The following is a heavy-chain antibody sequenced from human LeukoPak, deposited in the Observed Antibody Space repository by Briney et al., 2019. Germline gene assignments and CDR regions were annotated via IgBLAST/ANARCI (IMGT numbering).Heavy chain of an antibody. CDR3: ARDPPHSSGPNSPCFEY. V-gene: IGHV1-18*01. J-gene: IGHJ4*02. CDR2: ISPCNDNT. D-gene: IGHD6-19*01. Sequence: ASVKVSCKASGYTFSTYGISWVRQAPGQGLEWMGWISPCNDNTEYAQKFQGRVTMTTDTSTSTAYMELRSLRSDDTAVYYCARDPPHSSGPNSPCFEYWGQGTLVTVSS. CDR1: GYTFSTYG.